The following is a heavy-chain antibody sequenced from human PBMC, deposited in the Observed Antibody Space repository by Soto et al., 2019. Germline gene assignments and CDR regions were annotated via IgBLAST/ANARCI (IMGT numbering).Heavy chain of an antibody. V-gene: IGHV1-69*13. J-gene: IGHJ6*02. CDR3: ARDPIAAAGTLYCYYGMGV. CDR2: IIPIFGTA. D-gene: IGHD6-13*01. Sequence: GASVKVSCKASGGTFSSYAISWVLQTPGQGLEWMGGIIPIFGTANYAQKFQGRVTITADESTSTAYMELSSLRSEDTAVYYCARDPIAAAGTLYCYYGMGVWGQGTTVTVSS. CDR1: GGTFSSYA.